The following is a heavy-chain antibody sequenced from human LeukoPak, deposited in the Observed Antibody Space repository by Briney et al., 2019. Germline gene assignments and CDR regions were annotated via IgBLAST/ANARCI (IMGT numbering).Heavy chain of an antibody. D-gene: IGHD6-13*01. CDR1: GYIFINYG. V-gene: IGHV1-46*01. CDR2: INPSGGST. Sequence: ASVKVSCKASGYIFINYGISWVRQAPGQGLEWMGIINPSGGSTSYAQKFQGRVTVTRDTSTSTVYMELSSLRSEDTAVYYCARDLRYSSSWPPGLGYWGQGTLVTVSS. CDR3: ARDLRYSSSWPPGLGY. J-gene: IGHJ4*02.